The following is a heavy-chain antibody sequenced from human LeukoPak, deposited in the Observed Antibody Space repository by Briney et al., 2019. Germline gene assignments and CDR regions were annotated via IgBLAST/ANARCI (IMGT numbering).Heavy chain of an antibody. CDR3: ARHGGSGSFDY. J-gene: IGHJ4*02. Sequence: PSETLSLTCTVSGGSIRSDDYYWSWIRQPPGKGLEWIGYSSYSGNTTPHPSLKSRVTISVDTSKNQFSLRLGSVTAADTAVYYCARHGGSGSFDYWGQGTLVTVSS. CDR1: GGSIRSDDYY. CDR2: SSYSGNT. V-gene: IGHV4-61*08. D-gene: IGHD3-3*01.